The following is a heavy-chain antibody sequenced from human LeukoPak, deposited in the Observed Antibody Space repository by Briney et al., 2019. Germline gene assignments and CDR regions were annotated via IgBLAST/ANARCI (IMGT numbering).Heavy chain of an antibody. V-gene: IGHV3-23*01. D-gene: IGHD3-22*01. Sequence: GGSLRLSCAASGFTFSSYAMSWVRQAPGKGLEWVSAISGSGGSTYYADSVKGRFTTSRDNSKNTLYLQVNSLRAEDTAVYYCAKAHYDSSGYYPGGYWGQGTLVTVSS. CDR1: GFTFSSYA. J-gene: IGHJ4*02. CDR2: ISGSGGST. CDR3: AKAHYDSSGYYPGGY.